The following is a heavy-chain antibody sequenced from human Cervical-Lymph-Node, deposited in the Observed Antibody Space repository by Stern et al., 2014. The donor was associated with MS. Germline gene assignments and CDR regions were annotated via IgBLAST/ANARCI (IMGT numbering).Heavy chain of an antibody. CDR1: GYSFTSYW. CDR3: ARRHCSSRRCGWFDP. CDR2: INHGDSNT. J-gene: IGHJ5*02. D-gene: IGHD2-2*01. Sequence: EVQLVESGAEVKKPGESLKISCKGSGYSFTSYWIGWVRQMPGKGLEWMGSINHGDSNTRYRQAFQGHVTISADKSISSAYLQWSSLKASDTAMYYCARRHCSSRRCGWFDPWGQGTLVTVSS. V-gene: IGHV5-51*01.